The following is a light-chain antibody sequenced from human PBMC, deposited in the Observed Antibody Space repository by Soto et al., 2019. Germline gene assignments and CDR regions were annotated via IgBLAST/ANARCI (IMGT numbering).Light chain of an antibody. V-gene: IGKV1-12*02. Sequence: DIQMTQSPSTLSASVGDRVTITCRASQSISSWLAWYQQKPGTAPKLLIYAASSLQSGVPSRFSGSGSGTDFTLTISSLQPEDFATYYCQQANSFPFTFGQGTRLEIK. CDR3: QQANSFPFT. J-gene: IGKJ5*01. CDR2: AAS. CDR1: QSISSW.